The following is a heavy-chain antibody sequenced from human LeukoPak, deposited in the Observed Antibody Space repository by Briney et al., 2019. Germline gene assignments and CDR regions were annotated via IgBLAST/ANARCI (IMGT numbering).Heavy chain of an antibody. CDR2: INTNTGNP. CDR3: ARGTYGSGSYSRRYYYYYMDV. CDR1: GYTFTSYA. Sequence: GASVKVSCKASGYTFTSYAMNWVRQAPGQGLEWMGWINTNTGNPTYAQGFTGRFVFSLDTSVSTAYLQISSLKAEDTAVYYCARGTYGSGSYSRRYYYYYMDVWGKGTTVTISS. J-gene: IGHJ6*03. V-gene: IGHV7-4-1*02. D-gene: IGHD3-10*01.